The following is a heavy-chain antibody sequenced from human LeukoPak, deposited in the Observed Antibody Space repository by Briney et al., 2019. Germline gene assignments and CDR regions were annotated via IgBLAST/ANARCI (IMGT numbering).Heavy chain of an antibody. CDR2: ISAYNGNT. D-gene: IGHD2-2*02. Sequence: GASVKVSCKASVYTFTSYGISWVRQAPGQGLEWMGWISAYNGNTNYAQKLQGRVTMTTDTSTSTAYMELRSLRSDDTAVYYCARAHIVVVPAAIGGMDVWGQGTTVTVSS. CDR3: ARAHIVVVPAAIGGMDV. CDR1: VYTFTSYG. J-gene: IGHJ6*02. V-gene: IGHV1-18*01.